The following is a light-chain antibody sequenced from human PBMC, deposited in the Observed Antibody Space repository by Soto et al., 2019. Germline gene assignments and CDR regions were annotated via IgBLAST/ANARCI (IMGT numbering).Light chain of an antibody. V-gene: IGKV1-8*01. CDR2: AAS. CDR3: QHYYHYQYS. Sequence: AIRMTQSPSSLSASTGDRVTVTCRASQSVGSYLAWYQQKPGAAPKLLIYAASTLHIGVPSRFTGSGYGTDFTLTISCLQSEDFETDYCQHYYHYQYSFCKGTKVDI. CDR1: QSVGSY. J-gene: IGKJ2*01.